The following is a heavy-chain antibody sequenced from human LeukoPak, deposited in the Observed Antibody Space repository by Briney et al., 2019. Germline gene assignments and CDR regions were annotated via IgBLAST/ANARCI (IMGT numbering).Heavy chain of an antibody. CDR1: GFTFSDYY. D-gene: IGHD2-8*02. Sequence: PGGSLRLSCAASGFTFSDYYMTWIRQAPGQGPEWISYISSSGGTIIYADSVKGRFTISRDNAKNSVYLQMNSLRAEDTAVYYCATGPSGYFFNYWGQGTLVTVSS. CDR2: ISSSGGTI. J-gene: IGHJ4*02. V-gene: IGHV3-11*04. CDR3: ATGPSGYFFNY.